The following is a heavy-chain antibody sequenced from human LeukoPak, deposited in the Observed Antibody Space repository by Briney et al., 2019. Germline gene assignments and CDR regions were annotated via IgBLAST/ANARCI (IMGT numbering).Heavy chain of an antibody. V-gene: IGHV1-2*02. D-gene: IGHD3-22*01. Sequence: ASVKVSCKASGYTFTGYYMHWVRQAPGQGLEWMGWINPNSGGTNYAQKFQGRVTMTRDTSISTAYMELSRLRSDDTAVYYCARDSSYYDLYPTYDYWGQGTLVTVSS. CDR3: ARDSSYYDLYPTYDY. J-gene: IGHJ4*02. CDR1: GYTFTGYY. CDR2: INPNSGGT.